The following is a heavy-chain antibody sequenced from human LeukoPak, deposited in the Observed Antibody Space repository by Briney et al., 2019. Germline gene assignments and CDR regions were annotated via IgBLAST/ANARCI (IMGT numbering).Heavy chain of an antibody. CDR2: INHSGST. CDR1: GGSFSGYY. V-gene: IGHV4-34*01. Sequence: SETLSLTCAVYGGSFSGYYWSWIRQPPGKGLEWIGEINHSGSTNYTPSLKSRVTISVDTSKNQFSLKLSSVTAADTAVYYCARGDFWSGYYHWGQGTLVTVSS. J-gene: IGHJ4*02. D-gene: IGHD3-3*01. CDR3: ARGDFWSGYYH.